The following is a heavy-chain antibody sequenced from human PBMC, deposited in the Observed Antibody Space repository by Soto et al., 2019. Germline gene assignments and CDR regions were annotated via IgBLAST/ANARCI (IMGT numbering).Heavy chain of an antibody. CDR3: VRGSRANCFGL. Sequence: DVQLAESGGGLVQPGGSLRLSCVASGFPYSVYSMDWVRQVPGKGLEWLAYVSPGGDTVHYADSVNGRFFISRDTPRNSVFLQMNSLRHENTAVYYCVRGSRANCFGLWGPGTVVTVSS. CDR1: GFPYSVYS. J-gene: IGHJ3*01. CDR2: VSPGGDTV. V-gene: IGHV3-48*02.